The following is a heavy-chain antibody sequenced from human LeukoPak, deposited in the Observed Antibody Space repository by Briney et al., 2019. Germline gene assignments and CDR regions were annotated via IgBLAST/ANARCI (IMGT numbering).Heavy chain of an antibody. CDR1: GASINSGYY. D-gene: IGHD3-10*01. Sequence: SETLSLTCTVSGASINSGYYWGWIRQYPGKGLEWLGNIFYTGATSLNPSLKGRPLLSVDMSKNQFSLRLTSVTAADTAVYYCARVTGTSGRYYFGFWGQGTLVTVSS. V-gene: IGHV4-31*03. J-gene: IGHJ4*02. CDR3: ARVTGTSGRYYFGF. CDR2: IFYTGAT.